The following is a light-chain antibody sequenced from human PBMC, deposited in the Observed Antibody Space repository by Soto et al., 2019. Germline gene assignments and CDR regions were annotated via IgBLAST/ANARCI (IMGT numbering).Light chain of an antibody. J-gene: IGLJ2*01. V-gene: IGLV2-14*01. CDR1: SSDVGGYNC. CDR3: SSYTSSSTVV. CDR2: DVS. Sequence: QSPLTQPASVSGSPGQSITISCTGTSSDVGGYNCVSWYQQHPGKAPKLMIYDVSNRPSGVSNRFSGSKSGNTASLTISGLQAEDEADYYCSSYTSSSTVVFGGGTKLTVL.